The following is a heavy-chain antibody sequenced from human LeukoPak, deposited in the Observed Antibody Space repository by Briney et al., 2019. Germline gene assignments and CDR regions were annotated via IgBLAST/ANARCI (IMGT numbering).Heavy chain of an antibody. J-gene: IGHJ1*01. Sequence: GASVKVSCKASGYTFNSYGISWVRQAPGQGLEWMGWINTYNGNTKYAQKFQGRVTMTTDTSTSTVYMELRSLRSDDTAVYFCARDLGHCSGDTCSSHTEYFQYWGQGTLVTVSS. D-gene: IGHD2-15*01. V-gene: IGHV1-18*01. CDR2: INTYNGNT. CDR3: ARDLGHCSGDTCSSHTEYFQY. CDR1: GYTFNSYG.